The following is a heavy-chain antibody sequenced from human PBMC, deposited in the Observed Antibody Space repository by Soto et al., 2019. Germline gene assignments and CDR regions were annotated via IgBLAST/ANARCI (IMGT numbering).Heavy chain of an antibody. CDR2: IDYNGVT. Sequence: QVQLQESGPGLVKPSETLSLTCTVSGGSIYRSGYYWGWIRQPPGRGLGWIGNIDYNGVTYSNPSLKRRVTISRYTSKNQFSLKLTSVTAADTALYYCGKVLVGATGHTDSDSWGPGTLVAVSS. CDR1: GGSIYRSGYY. V-gene: IGHV4-39*01. J-gene: IGHJ4*02. D-gene: IGHD2-15*01. CDR3: GKVLVGATGHTDSDS.